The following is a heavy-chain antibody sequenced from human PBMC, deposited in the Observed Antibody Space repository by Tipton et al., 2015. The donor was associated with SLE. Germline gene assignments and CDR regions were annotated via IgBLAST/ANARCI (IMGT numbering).Heavy chain of an antibody. Sequence: TLSLTCDVNGGSFSGYYWSWIRQSPGKGLEWIGEVNHSGSTNYNPSLKSRVTISVDTSKKQFSLKLSSVTAADTAVYYCARFWGPNSWYFDYWGQGTLVTVSS. CDR2: VNHSGST. V-gene: IGHV4-34*01. J-gene: IGHJ4*02. CDR1: GGSFSGYY. D-gene: IGHD6-13*01. CDR3: ARFWGPNSWYFDY.